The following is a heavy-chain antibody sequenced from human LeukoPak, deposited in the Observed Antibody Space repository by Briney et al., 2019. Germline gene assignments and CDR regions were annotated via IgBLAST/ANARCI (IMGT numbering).Heavy chain of an antibody. CDR2: IRSTAHNYAT. CDR1: EFTLSGSD. J-gene: IGHJ4*02. V-gene: IGHV3-73*01. D-gene: IGHD4-23*01. CDR3: FVDGGY. Sequence: GGSLRLSCAASEFTLSGSDVHWVRQTSGKGLEWVGHIRSTAHNYATAYAASVKGKFIISRDDSKNTAYLQMNSLKAEDTAVYYCFVDGGYWGQGTQVTVSS.